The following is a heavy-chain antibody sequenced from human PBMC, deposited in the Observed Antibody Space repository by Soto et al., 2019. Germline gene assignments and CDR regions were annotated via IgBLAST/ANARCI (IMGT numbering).Heavy chain of an antibody. V-gene: IGHV3-33*01. CDR1: GFTFSRHG. CDR2: IWYDGTNK. J-gene: IGHJ4*02. Sequence: QVQLVESGGGVIQTGRSLRLSCAASGFTFSRHGMHWVRQAPGKGLEWVAIIWYDGTNKHYADSVKGRFTISRDNSKNTLYLEMNSLRAEDTAVYYCARDQPYYYNSSAYLFDYWGQGTLVTVSS. D-gene: IGHD3-22*01. CDR3: ARDQPYYYNSSAYLFDY.